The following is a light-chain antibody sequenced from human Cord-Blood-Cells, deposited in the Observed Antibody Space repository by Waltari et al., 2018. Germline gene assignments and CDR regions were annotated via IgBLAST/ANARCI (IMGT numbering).Light chain of an antibody. Sequence: QSVLTQPPSASGTPGQRLTISRSGSSSNIGSNYVYWYQQLPGTAPKLLIYRNNQRPSGVPDRFSGSKSGTSASLAISGLRSEDEADYYCAAWDDSLSGWVFGGGTKLTVL. CDR2: RNN. J-gene: IGLJ3*02. V-gene: IGLV1-47*01. CDR1: SSNIGSNY. CDR3: AAWDDSLSGWV.